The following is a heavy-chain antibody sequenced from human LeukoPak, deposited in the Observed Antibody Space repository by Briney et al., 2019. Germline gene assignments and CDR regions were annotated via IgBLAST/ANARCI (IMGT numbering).Heavy chain of an antibody. D-gene: IGHD2-21*01. J-gene: IGHJ4*02. CDR2: IIPIFGTA. CDR3: ARGAVIAHFDY. V-gene: IGHV1-69*05. Sequence: ASVKVSCKASGGTFSSYAISWVRQAPGQGLEWMGGIIPIFGTANYAQKFQGRVTLTRDTSASTAYMELSSLTSEDTAVFYCARGAVIAHFDYWGQGTLVTVSS. CDR1: GGTFSSYA.